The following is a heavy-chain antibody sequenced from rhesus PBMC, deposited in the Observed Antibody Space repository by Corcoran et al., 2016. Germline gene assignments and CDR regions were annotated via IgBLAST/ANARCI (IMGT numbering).Heavy chain of an antibody. V-gene: IGHV4-122*02. D-gene: IGHD6-25*01. J-gene: IGHJ6*01. CDR2: ISYSGWT. CDR3: ARYGVIAAAGDS. CDR1: GGSISSGYYY. Sequence: QVQLQESGPGLVKPSETLSLTCAVSGGSISSGYYYWSCIRQPPGKGLEWIGYISYSGWTSYNPSLKCRVTMSRDTAKNQFSLKLSSVTAADTAVYYCARYGVIAAAGDSWGQGVVVTVSS.